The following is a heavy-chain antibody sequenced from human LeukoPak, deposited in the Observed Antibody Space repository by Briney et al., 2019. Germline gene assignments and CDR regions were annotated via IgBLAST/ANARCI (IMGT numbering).Heavy chain of an antibody. CDR2: ISGSGGST. CDR3: AKDEDVDQLLSFDAFDI. V-gene: IGHV3-23*01. J-gene: IGHJ3*02. Sequence: GGSLRLSCAASGFTFSSYAMSWVRQAPGKGLEWVSAISGSGGSTYYADSVKGRFTISRDNSKNTLYLQMNSLRAEDTAVYYCAKDEDVDQLLSFDAFDIWGQGTMVTVSS. CDR1: GFTFSSYA. D-gene: IGHD2-2*01.